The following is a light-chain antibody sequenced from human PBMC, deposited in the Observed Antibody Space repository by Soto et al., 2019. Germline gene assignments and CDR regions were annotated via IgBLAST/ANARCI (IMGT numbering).Light chain of an antibody. CDR1: ESLLHGNGYEY. CDR3: VQALQTPVT. Sequence: EIVMTQSPLSLPVTPGEPASISCRSSESLLHGNGYEYLDWYVQKPGQSPHLLIYLVSNRASGVPDRFSGSGSGTNFTLKISRVEAEDVGVYYCVQALQTPVTFGGGTKVEIK. J-gene: IGKJ4*01. V-gene: IGKV2-28*01. CDR2: LVS.